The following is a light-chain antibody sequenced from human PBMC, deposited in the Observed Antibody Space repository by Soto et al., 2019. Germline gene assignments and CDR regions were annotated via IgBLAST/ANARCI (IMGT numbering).Light chain of an antibody. V-gene: IGLV2-14*01. J-gene: IGLJ1*01. CDR2: EVS. CDR1: SSDVGGYNY. CDR3: SSYTSSSTTNYV. Sequence: ALTQPASVSWSPGQSITISCTGTSSDVGGYNYVSWYQQHPGKAPKLMIYEVSNRPSGVSNRFSGSKSGNTASLTISGLQAEDEADYYCSSYTSSSTTNYVFGTGTKVTVL.